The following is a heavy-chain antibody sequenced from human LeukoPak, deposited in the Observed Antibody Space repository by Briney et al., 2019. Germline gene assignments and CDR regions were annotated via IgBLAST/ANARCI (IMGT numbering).Heavy chain of an antibody. D-gene: IGHD3-10*01. CDR2: INHSGST. CDR1: GGSFSGYY. V-gene: IGHV4-34*01. J-gene: IGHJ4*02. CDR3: ARGRQGSYYYGSGSYFY. Sequence: PSETLSLTCAVYGGSFSGYYWSWIRQPPGKGLEWIGEINHSGSTNYNPSLKSRATISVDTSKNQFSLKLSSVTAADTAVYYCARGRQGSYYYGSGSYFYWGQGTLVTVSS.